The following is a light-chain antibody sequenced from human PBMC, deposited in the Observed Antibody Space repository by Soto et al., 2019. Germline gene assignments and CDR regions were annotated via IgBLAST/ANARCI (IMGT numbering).Light chain of an antibody. V-gene: IGLV2-14*03. CDR3: SSYTIRGSRV. CDR1: SSDVGRYNY. J-gene: IGLJ2*01. CDR2: DVS. Sequence: QSVLTQPASVSGSPGQSITISCTGTSSDVGRYNYVSWYQQHPGKAPKVMIYDVSFRPSGVSNRFSGSKSGNTASLTISGLQAEDEADYYCSSYTIRGSRVFGGGTQLTVL.